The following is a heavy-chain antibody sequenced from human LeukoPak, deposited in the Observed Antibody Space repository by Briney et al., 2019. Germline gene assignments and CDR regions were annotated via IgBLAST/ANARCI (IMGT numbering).Heavy chain of an antibody. V-gene: IGHV3-7*01. CDR2: IKQDGSEK. CDR3: ARELPSYYYDSSGFFDY. D-gene: IGHD3-22*01. Sequence: GGSLRLSCAASGFTFSSYWMSWVRQAPGKGLEWVANIKQDGSEKYYVDSVKGRFTISRDNAKNSLYLQMNSLRAEDTAVYYCARELPSYYYDSSGFFDYWGRGTLVTVSS. CDR1: GFTFSSYW. J-gene: IGHJ4*02.